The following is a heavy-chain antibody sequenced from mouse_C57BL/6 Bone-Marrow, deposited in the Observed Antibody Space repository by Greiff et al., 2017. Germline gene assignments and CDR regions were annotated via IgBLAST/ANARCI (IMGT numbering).Heavy chain of an antibody. V-gene: IGHV5-4*01. CDR3: ARDRIYYGSSPFAY. CDR1: GFTFSSYA. Sequence: EVMLVESGGGLVKPGGSLKLSCAASGFTFSSYAMSWVRQTPEKRLEWVATISDGGSYTYYPDNVKGRFTISRDKAKNNLYLQMSHLKSEDTAMYYCARDRIYYGSSPFAYWGQGTLVNVSA. D-gene: IGHD1-1*01. CDR2: ISDGGSYT. J-gene: IGHJ3*01.